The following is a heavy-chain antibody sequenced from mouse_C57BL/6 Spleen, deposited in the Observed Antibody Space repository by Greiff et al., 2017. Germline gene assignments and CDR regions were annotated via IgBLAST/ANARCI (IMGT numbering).Heavy chain of an antibody. D-gene: IGHD1-1*01. V-gene: IGHV1-50*01. J-gene: IGHJ3*01. CDR1: GYTFTSYW. Sequence: QVHVKQPGAELVKPGASVKLSCKASGYTFTSYWMQWVKQRPGQGLEWIGEIDPSDSYTNYNQKFKGKATLTVDTSSSTAYMQLSSLTSEDSAVYYCARGGTTVVAPFAYWGQGTLVTVSA. CDR2: IDPSDSYT. CDR3: ARGGTTVVAPFAY.